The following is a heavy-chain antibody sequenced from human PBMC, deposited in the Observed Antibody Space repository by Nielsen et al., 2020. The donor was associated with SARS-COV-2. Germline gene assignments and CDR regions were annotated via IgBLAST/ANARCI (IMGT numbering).Heavy chain of an antibody. CDR2: ISVYNGKT. V-gene: IGHV1-18*01. Sequence: WVRQAPGQGLEWMGWISVYNGKTKYVQKFQGRVTMTRDTSTSTVYMELSSLRSEDTAVYYCARGYYDFWSGYYTNAFDIWGQGTMVTVSS. CDR3: ARGYYDFWSGYYTNAFDI. J-gene: IGHJ3*02. D-gene: IGHD3-3*01.